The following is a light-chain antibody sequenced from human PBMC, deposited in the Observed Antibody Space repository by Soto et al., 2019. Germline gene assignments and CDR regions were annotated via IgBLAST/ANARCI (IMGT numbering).Light chain of an antibody. Sequence: QSALTQPASVSGSPGQSITIACTGTSSDIGGYNFVSWYQQHPGKAPKLLIYDVGNRPSGVSNRFSGSKSGNTASLTISGLQAEDEAHYYCNSYRTVSTYVFVTGTKVTVL. CDR2: DVG. V-gene: IGLV2-14*01. J-gene: IGLJ1*01. CDR3: NSYRTVSTYV. CDR1: SSDIGGYNF.